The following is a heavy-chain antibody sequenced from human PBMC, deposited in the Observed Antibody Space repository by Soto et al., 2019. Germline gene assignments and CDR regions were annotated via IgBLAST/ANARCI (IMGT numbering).Heavy chain of an antibody. J-gene: IGHJ4*02. Sequence: GASVKVSCKVSGYTLTELSMHWVRQAPGKGLEWMGGFDPEDGEAIYAQKFQGRVTMTEDTSTDTAHMELSSLRSEDTAVYYCASSPYSGSYYRDYWGQGTLVTVSS. CDR3: ASSPYSGSYYRDY. CDR1: GYTLTELS. D-gene: IGHD1-26*01. V-gene: IGHV1-24*01. CDR2: FDPEDGEA.